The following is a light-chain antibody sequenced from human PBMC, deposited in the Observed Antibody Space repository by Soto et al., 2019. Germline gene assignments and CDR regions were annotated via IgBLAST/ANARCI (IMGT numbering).Light chain of an antibody. V-gene: IGKV2-30*02. Sequence: DVVMTQSPLSLPVTLGQAASISCRSNQSLVHSDGIAYFSWFQQRPGRSPRRLIYKVSNRDSGVPDRFSGSGSGTDCTLKISRVEAEDVGVYYCMQGTHWPITFGQGTRLEIK. J-gene: IGKJ5*01. CDR3: MQGTHWPIT. CDR1: QSLVHSDGIAY. CDR2: KVS.